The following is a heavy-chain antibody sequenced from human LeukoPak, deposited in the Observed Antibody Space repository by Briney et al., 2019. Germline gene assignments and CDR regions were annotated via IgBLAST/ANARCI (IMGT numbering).Heavy chain of an antibody. CDR3: AKGLSSTPLLSAVDP. Sequence: PGGSLRLSCAASGFTFSSYSMNWVRQAPGKGLEWVSAISGSGGNTYYADSVKGRFTISRDNSKNTLYLQVNSLRADDTAVYYCAKGLSSTPLLSAVDPWGQGTLVTVSS. D-gene: IGHD2-2*01. CDR2: ISGSGGNT. V-gene: IGHV3-23*01. J-gene: IGHJ5*02. CDR1: GFTFSSYS.